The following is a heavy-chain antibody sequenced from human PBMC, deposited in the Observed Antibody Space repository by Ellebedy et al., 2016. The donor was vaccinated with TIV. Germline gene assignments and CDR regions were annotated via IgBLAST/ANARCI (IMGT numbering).Heavy chain of an antibody. CDR3: ARGLGGFEWELSNYFDY. J-gene: IGHJ4*02. D-gene: IGHD1-26*01. Sequence: ASVKVSCXVSGYTLTELSMHWVRQATGQGLEWMGWMNPNSGNTGYAQKFQGRVTMTRNTSISTAYMELSSLRSEDTAVYYCARGLGGFEWELSNYFDYWGQGTLVTVSS. CDR2: MNPNSGNT. CDR1: GYTLTELS. V-gene: IGHV1-8*01.